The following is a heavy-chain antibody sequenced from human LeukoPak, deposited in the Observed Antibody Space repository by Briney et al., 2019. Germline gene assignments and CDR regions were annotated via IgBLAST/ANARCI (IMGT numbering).Heavy chain of an antibody. CDR3: ARDRSGSYYVFDY. D-gene: IGHD1-26*01. V-gene: IGHV3-21*01. CDR2: ISDNSRYI. J-gene: IGHJ4*02. Sequence: GGSLRLSCAASGFTFSSYSMNWVRQAPGKGLEWVSSISDNSRYIYYADSVKGRFTISRDNAKNSLYLQMNSLRAEDTAVYYCARDRSGSYYVFDYWGQGTLVTVSS. CDR1: GFTFSSYS.